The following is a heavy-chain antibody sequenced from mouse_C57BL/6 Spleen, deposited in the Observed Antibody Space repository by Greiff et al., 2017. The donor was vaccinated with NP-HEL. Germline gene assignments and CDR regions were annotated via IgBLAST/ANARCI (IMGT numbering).Heavy chain of an antibody. D-gene: IGHD2-2*01. CDR2: IDPETGGT. J-gene: IGHJ1*03. Sequence: VKQTPVHGLEWIGAIDPETGGTAYNQKFKGKAILTADKSSSTAYMELRSLTSEDSAVYYCTRRTIYYGYDGYFDVWGTGTTVTVSS. CDR3: TRRTIYYGYDGYFDV. V-gene: IGHV1-15*01.